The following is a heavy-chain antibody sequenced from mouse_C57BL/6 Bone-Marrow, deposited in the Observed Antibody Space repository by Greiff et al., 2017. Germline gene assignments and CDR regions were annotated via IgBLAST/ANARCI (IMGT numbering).Heavy chain of an antibody. V-gene: IGHV1-72*01. CDR1: GYTFTSYW. Sequence: VQLQQSGAELVKPGASVKLSCKASGYTFTSYWMHWVKQRPGRGLEWIGRIDPNRGGTKYNEKFKSKATLTVDKPSSTAYMQLSSLTSEDSAVYYCARRRIDYDYLYYYAMDYWGQGTSVTVSS. CDR2: IDPNRGGT. CDR3: ARRRIDYDYLYYYAMDY. J-gene: IGHJ4*01. D-gene: IGHD2-4*01.